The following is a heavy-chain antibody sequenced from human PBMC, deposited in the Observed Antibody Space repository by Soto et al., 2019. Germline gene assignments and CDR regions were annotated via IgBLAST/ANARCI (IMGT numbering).Heavy chain of an antibody. Sequence: SATLSLTCAVYGGSFSGYYWSWIRQPPGKGLEWIGEINHSGSTNYNPSLKSRVTISVDTSKNQFSLKLSSVTAADTAVYYCARDHSYVWGSYRSWGDYGMDVWGQGTTVTVPS. CDR3: ARDHSYVWGSYRSWGDYGMDV. V-gene: IGHV4-34*01. CDR1: GGSFSGYY. CDR2: INHSGST. D-gene: IGHD3-16*02. J-gene: IGHJ6*02.